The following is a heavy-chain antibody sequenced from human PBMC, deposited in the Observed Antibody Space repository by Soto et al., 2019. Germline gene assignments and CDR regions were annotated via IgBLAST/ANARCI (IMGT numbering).Heavy chain of an antibody. Sequence: QVQLVQSGAEVKKPGASVKVSCKASGYTFTGYYMHWVRQAPGQGLEWMGWINPNSGGTNYAQKFQGWFTMTRDTSISTAYMELSRLRSDDTAVHYCARDPSAGMTPLDYWGQGTLVTVSS. V-gene: IGHV1-2*04. D-gene: IGHD3-10*01. CDR1: GYTFTGYY. J-gene: IGHJ4*02. CDR2: INPNSGGT. CDR3: ARDPSAGMTPLDY.